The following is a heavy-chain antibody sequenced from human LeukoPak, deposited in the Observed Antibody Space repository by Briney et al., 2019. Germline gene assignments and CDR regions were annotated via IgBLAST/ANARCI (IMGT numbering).Heavy chain of an antibody. CDR3: AREGPATAILD. CDR2: IYSGGST. J-gene: IGHJ4*02. Sequence: GGSLRLSCAASGFTVSSSYMSWVRQAPGKGLEWVSVIYSGGSTYYADSVKGRFTISRHNSKNTLYLQMNSLRAEDTAVYYCAREGPATAILDWGQGTLVTVSS. D-gene: IGHD2-2*02. CDR1: GFTVSSSY. V-gene: IGHV3-53*04.